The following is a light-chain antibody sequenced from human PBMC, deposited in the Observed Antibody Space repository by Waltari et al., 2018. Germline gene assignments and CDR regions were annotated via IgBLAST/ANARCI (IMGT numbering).Light chain of an antibody. CDR3: MQALQTPGT. CDR1: QSINTY. V-gene: IGKV2-28*01. J-gene: IGKJ5*01. Sequence: MTQSPSSLSASVGVSVTITCRASQSINTYLNWYQQKPGKAPELLFYLGSKRASGVPDRFSVSGSGTDFTLKISRVEAEDVGVFYCMQALQTPGTFGQGTRLEIK. CDR2: LGS.